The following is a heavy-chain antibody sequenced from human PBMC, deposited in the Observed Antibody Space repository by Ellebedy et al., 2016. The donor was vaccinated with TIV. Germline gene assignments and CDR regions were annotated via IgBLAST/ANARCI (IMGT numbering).Heavy chain of an antibody. J-gene: IGHJ3*02. CDR1: GSPFTNYA. Sequence: PGGSLRLSCAASGSPFTNYAMNRVRQGPGKGLEWVACINSRGGYTYYADSVTGRFTISRDNARNSVVLQMNSLSAEDTAVYYCAKSLVAAAGRNAFDIWGQGTVVTVS. V-gene: IGHV3-21*01. CDR2: INSRGGYT. D-gene: IGHD6-13*01. CDR3: AKSLVAAAGRNAFDI.